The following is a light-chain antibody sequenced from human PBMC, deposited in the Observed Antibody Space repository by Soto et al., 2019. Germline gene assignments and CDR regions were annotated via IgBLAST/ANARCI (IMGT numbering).Light chain of an antibody. Sequence: QSVLTQPPSVSGAPGQRVTIPCSGNSSNIGAGYDVHWYQQLPGRAPKLLIFGNIFRPSGVPDRFSGSKSGTSASLAITGLQAEDEAFYYCQSYGSSRSAYWVFGGGTKLTVL. CDR1: SSNIGAGYD. J-gene: IGLJ3*02. CDR2: GNI. CDR3: QSYGSSRSAYWV. V-gene: IGLV1-40*01.